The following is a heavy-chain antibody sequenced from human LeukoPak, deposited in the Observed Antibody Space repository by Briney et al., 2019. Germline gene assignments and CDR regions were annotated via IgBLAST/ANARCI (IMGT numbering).Heavy chain of an antibody. J-gene: IGHJ3*02. D-gene: IGHD2-21*01. CDR2: INPNSGGT. Sequence: ASVKVSCKASGYTFTGYYMHWVRQAPGQGLEWMGWINPNSGGTNYAQKFQGRVTMTRDTSISTAYMELSRLRSDDTAVYYCARNCGGDCYGGAFDIWGQGTMVTVSS. CDR1: GYTFTGYY. CDR3: ARNCGGDCYGGAFDI. V-gene: IGHV1-2*02.